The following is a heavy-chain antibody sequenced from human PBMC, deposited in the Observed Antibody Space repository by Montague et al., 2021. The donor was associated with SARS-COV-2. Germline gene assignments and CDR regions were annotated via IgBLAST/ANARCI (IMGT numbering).Heavy chain of an antibody. Sequence: SLRLSCAASGFTFSSYGMHWVRQAPGKGLEWEAVIWYDGSNKYYADSVKGRFTISRDNSKNTLYLQMNSLRAEDTAVYYCARDRVRAAAGTRYYFDYWGQGTLVTVSS. CDR1: GFTFSSYG. V-gene: IGHV3-33*01. CDR3: ARDRVRAAAGTRYYFDY. J-gene: IGHJ4*02. CDR2: IWYDGSNK. D-gene: IGHD6-13*01.